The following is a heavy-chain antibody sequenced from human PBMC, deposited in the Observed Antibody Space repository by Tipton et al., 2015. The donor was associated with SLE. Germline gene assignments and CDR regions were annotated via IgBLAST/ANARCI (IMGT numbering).Heavy chain of an antibody. V-gene: IGHV4-4*08. J-gene: IGHJ5*02. CDR3: AGGIAAAGHNWFDP. CDR2: IYTSGST. CDR1: GGSISSYY. Sequence: TLSLTCTVSGGSISSYYWSWIRQPPGKGLEWIGYIYTSGSTNYNPSLKSRVTISVDTSKNQFSLKLSSVTAADTAVYYCAGGIAAAGHNWFDPWGQGTLVTVSS. D-gene: IGHD6-13*01.